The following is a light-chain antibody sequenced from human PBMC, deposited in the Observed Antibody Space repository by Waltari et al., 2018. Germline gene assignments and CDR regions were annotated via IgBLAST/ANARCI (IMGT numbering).Light chain of an antibody. J-gene: IGLJ1*01. Sequence: QSALTQPASVSGSPGQSITISCSGTDSDVGAYDFVSWYQQHPGKAPHLIIYEVSNRPSGISYRFPASKSGNTASLTIAGLQAEDEADYYCSSYTTSSAPGVFGTGTRVTVL. CDR2: EVS. CDR1: DSDVGAYDF. CDR3: SSYTTSSAPGV. V-gene: IGLV2-14*01.